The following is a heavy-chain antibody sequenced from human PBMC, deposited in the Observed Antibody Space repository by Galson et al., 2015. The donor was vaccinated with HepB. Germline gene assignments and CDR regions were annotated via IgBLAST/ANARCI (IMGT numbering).Heavy chain of an antibody. D-gene: IGHD5-12*01. CDR1: GFTFDDYT. Sequence: SLRLSCAASGFTFDDYTMHWVRQAPGKGLEWVSLISWDGGSTYYADSVKGRFTISRDNSKNSLYLQMNSLRTEDTAVYYCAKDIQRYSGYDATLDYWGQGTLVTVSS. CDR2: ISWDGGST. V-gene: IGHV3-43*01. J-gene: IGHJ4*02. CDR3: AKDIQRYSGYDATLDY.